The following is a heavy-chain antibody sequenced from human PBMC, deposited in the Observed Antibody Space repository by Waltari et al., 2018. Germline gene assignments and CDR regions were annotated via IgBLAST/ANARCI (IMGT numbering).Heavy chain of an antibody. Sequence: QVQLVQSGAEVKKPGSSVKVSCKASGGTFSIYALSWVRPAPGQGLEWMGGIIPIFGTANYAQKFQGRVTITADESTSTAYMELSSLRSEDTAVYYCARVSTYCGGDCLTDVWGQGTTVTVSS. J-gene: IGHJ6*02. CDR1: GGTFSIYA. CDR3: ARVSTYCGGDCLTDV. D-gene: IGHD2-21*02. CDR2: IIPIFGTA. V-gene: IGHV1-69*01.